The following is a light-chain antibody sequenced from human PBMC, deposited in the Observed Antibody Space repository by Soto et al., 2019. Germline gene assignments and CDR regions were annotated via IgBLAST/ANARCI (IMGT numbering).Light chain of an antibody. CDR3: SSDTSSSTLVV. V-gene: IGLV2-14*01. CDR1: SSDVGGYNY. J-gene: IGLJ2*01. Sequence: QSALTQPASVSGSPGQSITISCTGTSSDVGGYNYVSWYQQHPGKAPKLMIYDVSNRSSGVSNRFSGSKSGNTASLTISGLQAEDEADYYCSSDTSSSTLVVFGGGTKLAVL. CDR2: DVS.